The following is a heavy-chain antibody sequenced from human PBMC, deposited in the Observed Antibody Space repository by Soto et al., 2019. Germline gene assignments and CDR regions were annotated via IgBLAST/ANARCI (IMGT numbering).Heavy chain of an antibody. V-gene: IGHV3-30-3*01. CDR3: ARDSGYDFFDY. CDR2: ISYDGSNK. Sequence: ESGGGVVQPGRSLRLSCAASGFTFSSYAMHWVRQAPGKGLEWVAVISYDGSNKYYADSVKGRFTISRDNSKNTLYLQMNSLRAEDTAVYYCARDSGYDFFDYWGQGTLVTVSS. CDR1: GFTFSSYA. D-gene: IGHD5-12*01. J-gene: IGHJ4*02.